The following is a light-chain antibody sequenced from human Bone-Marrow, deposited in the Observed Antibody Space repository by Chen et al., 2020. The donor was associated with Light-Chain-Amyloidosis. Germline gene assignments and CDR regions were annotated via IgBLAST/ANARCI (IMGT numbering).Light chain of an antibody. V-gene: IGKV1-27*01. J-gene: IGKJ5*01. CDR3: QKYNSV. CDR2: AAS. Sequence: DIQMTQSPSSLSASVGYRVTITCRASQGISNYLAWYQQKPGKVPKLLIYAASTLQSGVPSRFSGSGSGTDFTLTISSLQPEDVATYYCQKYNSVFGQGIRLEIK. CDR1: QGISNY.